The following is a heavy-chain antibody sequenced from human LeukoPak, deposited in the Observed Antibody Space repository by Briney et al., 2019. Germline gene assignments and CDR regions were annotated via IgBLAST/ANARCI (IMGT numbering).Heavy chain of an antibody. Sequence: KPSETVSLTCTVSGVSISSSSYYWGWIRQPPGKGLQWYGSMYYSGSTYYNPSLKSRFTISVDTSKNQFSLKLSSVTAAHTAVYYCARHAGSHNWFDPWGQGNLVTVSS. CDR2: MYYSGST. CDR1: GVSISSSSYY. CDR3: ARHAGSHNWFDP. J-gene: IGHJ5*02. D-gene: IGHD2-15*01. V-gene: IGHV4-39*01.